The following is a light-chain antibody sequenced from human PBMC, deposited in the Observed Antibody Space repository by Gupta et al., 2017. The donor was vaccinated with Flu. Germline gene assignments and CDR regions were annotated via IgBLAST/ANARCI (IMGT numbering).Light chain of an antibody. CDR1: SGHNNDA. V-gene: IGLV4-69*01. Sequence: LVLTHSPSASASLVASVNLTCTLSSGHNNDAIAWHQQRPQKGPRYLMKLNSDGSHNRGDGIPDRFSGSSSGAERYLTISGLQSEDEADYYCQTWGTGIQVFGGGTKLTVL. J-gene: IGLJ3*02. CDR2: LNSDGSH. CDR3: QTWGTGIQV.